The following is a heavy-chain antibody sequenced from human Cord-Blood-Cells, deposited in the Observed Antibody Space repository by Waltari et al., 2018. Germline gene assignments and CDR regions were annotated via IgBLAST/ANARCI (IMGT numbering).Heavy chain of an antibody. V-gene: IGHV4-34*01. Sequence: FSGYYWSWIRQPPGKGLEWIGEINHSGSTNYNPSLKSRVTISVDTSKNQFSLKLSSVTAADTAVYYCARRPYSSSRFDYWAQGTLVTVSS. CDR3: ARRPYSSSRFDY. D-gene: IGHD6-6*01. J-gene: IGHJ4*02. CDR1: FSGYY. CDR2: INHSGST.